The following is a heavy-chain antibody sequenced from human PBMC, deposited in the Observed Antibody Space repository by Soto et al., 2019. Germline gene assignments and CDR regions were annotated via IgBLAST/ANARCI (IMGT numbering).Heavy chain of an antibody. CDR2: IYHSGST. CDR3: ARFFRAASWFDP. V-gene: IGHV4-30-2*01. J-gene: IGHJ5*02. Sequence: SETLSLTCAVSGGSIRSGGYSWSWIRQPPGKGLEWIGYIYHSGSTYYNPSLKSRVTISVDRSKNQFSLKLSSVTAADTAVYYCARFFRAASWFDPWGQGTLVTVSS. CDR1: GGSIRSGGYS.